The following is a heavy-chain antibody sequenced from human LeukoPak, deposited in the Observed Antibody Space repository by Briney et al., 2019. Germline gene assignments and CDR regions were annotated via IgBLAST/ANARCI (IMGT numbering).Heavy chain of an antibody. D-gene: IGHD3-10*01. CDR2: IRQDGGDN. CDR3: TKWSTSGSYYTE. J-gene: IGHJ4*02. V-gene: IGHV3-7*01. CDR1: GFTFGNYW. Sequence: GGSLRLSCAGSGFTFGNYWMGWVRQPQGQGLEWVANIRQDGGDNHYVDSVKGRFTISRDNARNSLSLQMNSLRAEDTAVYYCTKWSTSGSYYTEWGQGTLVIVSS.